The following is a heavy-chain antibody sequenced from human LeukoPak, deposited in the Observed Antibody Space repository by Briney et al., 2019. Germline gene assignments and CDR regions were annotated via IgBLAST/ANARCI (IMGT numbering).Heavy chain of an antibody. J-gene: IGHJ6*04. V-gene: IGHV1-46*01. D-gene: IGHD4-23*01. CDR1: GYTFTSHL. Sequence: GASVKVSCKASGYTFTSHLVHWLRQTPGQGLEWMGVFNPGGDSISYSQKLQGRVTLTRDTSTSTAYMELRSLRSEDTAVYYCARQQEVTSDSYYYAMDVWGEGTTVTVSS. CDR2: FNPGGDSI. CDR3: ARQQEVTSDSYYYAMDV.